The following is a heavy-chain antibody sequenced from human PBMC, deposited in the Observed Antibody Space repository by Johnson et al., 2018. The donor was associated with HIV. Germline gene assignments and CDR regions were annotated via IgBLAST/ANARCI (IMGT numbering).Heavy chain of an antibody. CDR2: IWYDGSNK. D-gene: IGHD1-26*01. J-gene: IGHJ3*02. CDR1: GFTFSSYG. V-gene: IGHV3-33*01. Sequence: QVQLVESGGGVVQPGRSLRLSCAASGFTFSSYGMHWVRQAPGKGLEWVAVIWYDGSNKYYADSVKGRFTISRDNSKNTLYLQMNSLRAEDTAVYYCARGVVGVLSNAFDIWGQGTMVIVSS. CDR3: ARGVVGVLSNAFDI.